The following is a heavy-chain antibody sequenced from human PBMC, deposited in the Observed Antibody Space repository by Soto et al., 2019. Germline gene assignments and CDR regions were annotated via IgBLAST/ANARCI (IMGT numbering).Heavy chain of an antibody. CDR1: GGSFSGYY. Sequence: SETLSLTCAVYGGSFSGYYWSWIRQPPGKGLEWSGEINHSGSTNYNPSLKSRVTISVDTSKNQFSLKLSSVTAADTAVYYCARGRLDFWSGYYRKYYFDYWGQGTLVTVSS. CDR3: ARGRLDFWSGYYRKYYFDY. D-gene: IGHD3-3*01. V-gene: IGHV4-34*01. J-gene: IGHJ4*02. CDR2: INHSGST.